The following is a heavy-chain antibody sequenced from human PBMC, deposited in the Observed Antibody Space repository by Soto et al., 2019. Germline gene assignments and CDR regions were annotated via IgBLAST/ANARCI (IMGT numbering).Heavy chain of an antibody. Sequence: QVQLVQSGAEVKKPGSSVWVSCKASGGAFRNYAISWVRQAPGKGPELMGTIIPRLGTPIYARKFQGRVTITADEFTNTVYMDLNRLAAEDSAIYYCARPVTYYDVWIGYPPFDFWGQETLVTVSS. J-gene: IGHJ4*02. CDR3: ARPVTYYDVWIGYPPFDF. CDR1: GGAFRNYA. CDR2: IIPRLGTP. D-gene: IGHD3-3*01. V-gene: IGHV1-69*11.